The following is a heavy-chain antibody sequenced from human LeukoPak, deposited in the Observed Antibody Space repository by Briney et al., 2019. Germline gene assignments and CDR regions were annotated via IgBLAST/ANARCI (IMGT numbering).Heavy chain of an antibody. CDR1: GGSISSSSYY. D-gene: IGHD2/OR15-2a*01. J-gene: IGHJ4*02. CDR2: IYYSGST. V-gene: IGHV4-39*07. CDR3: ASDYLGSYDY. Sequence: SETLSLTCTVSGGSISSSSYYWGWIRQPPGKGLEWVGSIYYSGSTYYNPSLKSRVTISVDTSKNQFSLKLSSVTAADTAVYYCASDYLGSYDYWGQGTLVTVSS.